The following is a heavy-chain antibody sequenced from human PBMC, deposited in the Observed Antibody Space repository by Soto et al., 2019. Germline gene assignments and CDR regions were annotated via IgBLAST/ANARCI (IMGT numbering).Heavy chain of an antibody. D-gene: IGHD2-2*01. J-gene: IGHJ4*02. Sequence: PWGSLRLSCAASGFTFSSYAMSWVRQAPGKGLEWVSAISGSGGSTYYADSVKGRFTISRDNSKNTLYLQMNSLRAEGTAVYYCAKDLYCSSTSCYLDYWGQGTLVTVSS. CDR1: GFTFSSYA. CDR3: AKDLYCSSTSCYLDY. V-gene: IGHV3-23*01. CDR2: ISGSGGST.